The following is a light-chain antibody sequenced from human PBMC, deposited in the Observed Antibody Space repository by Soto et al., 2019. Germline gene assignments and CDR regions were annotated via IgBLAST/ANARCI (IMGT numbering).Light chain of an antibody. CDR2: KAS. V-gene: IGKV1-5*03. CDR1: HSISSW. Sequence: DIQMTQSPSTLSASVGDRVTITCRASHSISSWLAWYQQKPGKAPKLLIYKASSLESGVPSRFSGSGSGTEFTLTISSLQPDDFATYYCQQYNSYWTFGPGTKVAIK. J-gene: IGKJ1*01. CDR3: QQYNSYWT.